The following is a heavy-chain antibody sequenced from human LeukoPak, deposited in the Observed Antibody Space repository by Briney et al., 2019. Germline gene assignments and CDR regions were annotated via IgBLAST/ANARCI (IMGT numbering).Heavy chain of an antibody. D-gene: IGHD1-26*01. CDR3: ARGTIVGATDY. CDR1: GGSFSGYY. V-gene: IGHV4-59*08. J-gene: IGHJ4*02. CDR2: IYYSGST. Sequence: SETLSLTCAVYGGSFSGYYWSWIRQPPGKGLEWIGYIYYSGSTNYNPSLKSRVTISVDTSKNQFSLKLSSVTAADTAVYYCARGTIVGATDYWGQGTLVTVSS.